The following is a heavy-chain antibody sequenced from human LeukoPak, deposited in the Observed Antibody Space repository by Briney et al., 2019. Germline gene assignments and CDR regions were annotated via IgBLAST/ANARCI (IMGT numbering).Heavy chain of an antibody. V-gene: IGHV3-7*01. D-gene: IGHD1-14*01. CDR1: GFTFTKYW. Sequence: GGSLRLSCAASGFTFTKYWMTWVRQAPGKGLEWVGNIIQDGSDKNYMDSVKGRFTISRDNTKNSVYLQMSSLRAEDTAVYYCAREVWGPEYWGQGTLVTVSS. CDR3: AREVWGPEY. J-gene: IGHJ4*02. CDR2: IIQDGSDK.